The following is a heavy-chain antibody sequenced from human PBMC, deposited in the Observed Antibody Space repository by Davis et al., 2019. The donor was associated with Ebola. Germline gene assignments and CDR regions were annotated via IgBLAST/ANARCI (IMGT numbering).Heavy chain of an antibody. CDR1: GFTFSSYG. CDR2: ISYDGSNK. Sequence: GESLKISCAASGFTFSSYGMHWVRQAPGKGLEWVAVISYDGSNKYYADSVKGRFTISRDNSKNTLYLQMNSLRAEDTAVYYCARDHCSSTSCFYYYYGMDVWGKGTTVTVSS. J-gene: IGHJ6*04. V-gene: IGHV3-30*03. CDR3: ARDHCSSTSCFYYYYGMDV. D-gene: IGHD2-2*01.